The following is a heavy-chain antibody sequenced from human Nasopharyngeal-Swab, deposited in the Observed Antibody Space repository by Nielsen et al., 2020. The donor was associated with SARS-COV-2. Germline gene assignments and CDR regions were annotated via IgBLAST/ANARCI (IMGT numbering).Heavy chain of an antibody. Sequence: SETLSLTCAVSGGSISRSAYYWSWIRQHPGKGLEWIGYIYYSGNTYYNPSLKSRVTISVDTSQNQFSLILRSVTAADTAVYYCARDPRGPQHIVVVTASDAFDIWGQGTMVTVSS. J-gene: IGHJ3*02. CDR3: ARDPRGPQHIVVVTASDAFDI. D-gene: IGHD2-21*02. CDR2: IYYSGNT. V-gene: IGHV4-31*11. CDR1: GGSISRSAYY.